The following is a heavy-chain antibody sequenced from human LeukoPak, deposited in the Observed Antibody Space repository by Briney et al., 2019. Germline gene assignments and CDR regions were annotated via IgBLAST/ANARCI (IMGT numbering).Heavy chain of an antibody. CDR3: ARGALGYCSSTSCYSWFGP. D-gene: IGHD2-2*01. CDR1: GYTFTGYY. V-gene: IGHV1-2*04. CDR2: INPNSGGT. Sequence: ASVKVSCKASGYTFTGYYMHWVRQAPGQGLEWMGWINPNSGGTNYAQKFQGWVTMTRDTSISTAYMELSRLRSDDTAVYYCARGALGYCSSTSCYSWFGPWGQGTLVTVSS. J-gene: IGHJ5*02.